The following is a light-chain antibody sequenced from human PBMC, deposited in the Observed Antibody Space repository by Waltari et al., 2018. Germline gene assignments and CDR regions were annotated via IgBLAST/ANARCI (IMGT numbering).Light chain of an antibody. CDR1: QHISSW. CDR3: QQANSFLGLT. J-gene: IGKJ4*01. CDR2: AAS. V-gene: IGKV1-12*01. Sequence: IQMTPSPSSVSASVGDRVTISCRPSQHISSWLAWYQQKPGKAPKLLIYAASNLRSGVPSRFSGGGSGTHFTLTISSLQPEDSATYYCQQANSFLGLTFGGGTKVEIK.